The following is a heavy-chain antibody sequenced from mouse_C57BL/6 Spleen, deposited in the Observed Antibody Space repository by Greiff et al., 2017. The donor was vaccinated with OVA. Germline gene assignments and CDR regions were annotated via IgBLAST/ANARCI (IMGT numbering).Heavy chain of an antibody. CDR2: IDPSDSYT. J-gene: IGHJ4*01. D-gene: IGHD2-1*01. V-gene: IGHV1-69*01. CDR3: ARDYGNPYAMDY. Sequence: VQLQQPGAELVMPGASVKLSCKASGYTFTSYWMHWVKQRPGQGLAWIGEIDPSDSYTNYNQKFKGKSTVTVDKSSSTAYMQLSSLTSEDSAVYYCARDYGNPYAMDYWGQGTSVTVSS. CDR1: GYTFTSYW.